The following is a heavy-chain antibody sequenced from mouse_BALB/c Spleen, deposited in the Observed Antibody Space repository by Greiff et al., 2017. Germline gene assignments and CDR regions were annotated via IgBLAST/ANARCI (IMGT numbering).Heavy chain of an antibody. J-gene: IGHJ4*01. CDR3: VREGSYYAMDY. CDR1: GFTFNTYA. CDR2: IRSKSNNYAT. V-gene: IGHV10-3*03. Sequence: EVQLVESGGGLVQPKGSLKLSCAASGFTFNTYAMHWVCQAPGKGLEWVARIRSKSNNYATYYADSVKDRFTISRDDSQSMLYLQMNNLKTEDTAMYYCVREGSYYAMDYWGQGTSVTVSS.